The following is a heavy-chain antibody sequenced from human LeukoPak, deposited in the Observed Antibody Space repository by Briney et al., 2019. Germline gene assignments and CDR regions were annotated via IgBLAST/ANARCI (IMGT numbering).Heavy chain of an antibody. Sequence: SVKVSCKASGGTFSSYAISWVRQAPGQGLEWIGGIIPIFGTANYAQKFQGRVTITADESTSTAYMELSSLRSEDTAVYYCARGGRSIAAAGIGFDYWGQGTLVTVSS. V-gene: IGHV1-69*13. CDR1: GGTFSSYA. J-gene: IGHJ4*02. CDR2: IIPIFGTA. CDR3: ARGGRSIAAAGIGFDY. D-gene: IGHD6-13*01.